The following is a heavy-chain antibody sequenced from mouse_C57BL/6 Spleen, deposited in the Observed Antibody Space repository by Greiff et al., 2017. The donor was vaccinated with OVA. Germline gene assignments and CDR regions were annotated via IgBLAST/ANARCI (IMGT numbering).Heavy chain of an antibody. CDR3: ARGAYYSNYGGYYFDY. V-gene: IGHV1-42*01. D-gene: IGHD2-5*01. Sequence: VHVKQSGPELVKPGASVKISCKASGYSFTGYYMNWVKQSPEKSLEWIGEINPSTGGTTYNQKFKAKATLTVDKSSSTAYMQLKSLTSEDSAVYYCARGAYYSNYGGYYFDYWGQGTTLTVSS. CDR1: GYSFTGYY. J-gene: IGHJ2*01. CDR2: INPSTGGT.